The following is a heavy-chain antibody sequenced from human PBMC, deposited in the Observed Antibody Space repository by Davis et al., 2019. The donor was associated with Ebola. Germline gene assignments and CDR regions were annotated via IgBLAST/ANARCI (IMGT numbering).Heavy chain of an antibody. V-gene: IGHV5-51*01. Sequence: PGGSLRLSCKGSGYSFTSYWIGWVRQMPGKGLEWMGIIYPGDSDTRYSPSFQGQVTISADKSISTAYLQWSSLKASDTAIYYCAGRSSGYYTLPDAFDIWGQGTMVTVSS. D-gene: IGHD3-22*01. J-gene: IGHJ3*02. CDR2: IYPGDSDT. CDR1: GYSFTSYW. CDR3: AGRSSGYYTLPDAFDI.